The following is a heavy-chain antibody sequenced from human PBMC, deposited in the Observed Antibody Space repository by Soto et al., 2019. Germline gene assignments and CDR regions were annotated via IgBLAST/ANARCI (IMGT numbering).Heavy chain of an antibody. CDR3: ARVEASTVEY. V-gene: IGHV5-10-1*01. CDR2: IDPRGSYL. CDR1: GYTYNSYW. Sequence: GESLKPPRNSPGYTYNSYWITWERPMPGKGLEGVGGIDPRGSYLKYTPSFQGNLNISTDNSIRTASQHCSSHQPSHTPMYYCARVEASTVEYWGQGALVTVSS. J-gene: IGHJ4*02.